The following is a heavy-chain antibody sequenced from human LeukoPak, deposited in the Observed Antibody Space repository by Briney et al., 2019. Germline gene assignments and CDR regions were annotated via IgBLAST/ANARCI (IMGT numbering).Heavy chain of an antibody. D-gene: IGHD2-21*02. CDR2: ISSSSSNI. CDR3: ARDLLAVTPKYYGMDV. CDR1: EFTFSKYT. J-gene: IGHJ6*02. V-gene: IGHV3-21*01. Sequence: GGSLGLSCADSEFTFSKYTMNWVRQAPGEGLEWISSISSSSSNIYYADSVKGRFTISRDNAKNSLYLQMNSLRVEDTAVYYCARDLLAVTPKYYGMDVWGQGSTVTVSS.